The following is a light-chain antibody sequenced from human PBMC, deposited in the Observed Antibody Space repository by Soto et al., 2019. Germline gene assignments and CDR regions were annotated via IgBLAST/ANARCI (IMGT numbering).Light chain of an antibody. J-gene: IGKJ1*01. CDR3: KQYNNWPRT. V-gene: IGKV1-5*03. CDR1: QSISSW. Sequence: DIQMAQSPSTLSASVQAGDTITCRASQSISSWLAWYQQKPGKAHKVLIYKAYTLDSGVQSRFSGSGFGTEFTLTIRSLQSEDFAVYYCKQYNNWPRTFGQGTKVDIK. CDR2: KAY.